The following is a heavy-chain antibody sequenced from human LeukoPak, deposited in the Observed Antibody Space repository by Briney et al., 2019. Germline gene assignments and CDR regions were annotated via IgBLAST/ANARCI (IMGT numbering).Heavy chain of an antibody. J-gene: IGHJ6*03. CDR3: ARDLLGYNYYYMDV. CDR2: ISGSSSYI. Sequence: GGSLRLSCAASGFTLSSYAMNWVRQAPGKGLEWVSSISGSSSYIYYADSVRGRFTISRHNAKNSLYLQMNNLRAEDTAVYYCARDLLGYNYYYMDVWGKGTTVTVSS. V-gene: IGHV3-21*01. CDR1: GFTLSSYA. D-gene: IGHD3-10*01.